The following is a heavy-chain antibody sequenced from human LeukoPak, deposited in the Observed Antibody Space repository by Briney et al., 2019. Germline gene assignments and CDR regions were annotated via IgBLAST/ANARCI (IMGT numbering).Heavy chain of an antibody. CDR3: ARRATTERGHSYGLDF. D-gene: IGHD5-18*01. CDR1: GFIFTSYS. J-gene: IGHJ4*02. Sequence: GGSLRLSCAASGFIFTSYSMNWVRQAPGKGLEWISYISSSSSTIYYADSLTGRFTISRDNAKNSLYLQMNSLRAEDTAMYYCARRATTERGHSYGLDFWGQGTLVTVSS. V-gene: IGHV3-48*04. CDR2: ISSSSSTI.